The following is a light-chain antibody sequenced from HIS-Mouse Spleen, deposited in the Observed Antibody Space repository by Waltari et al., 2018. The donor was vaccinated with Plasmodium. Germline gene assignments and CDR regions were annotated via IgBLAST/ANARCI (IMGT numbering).Light chain of an antibody. V-gene: IGLV3-25*03. CDR2: KDS. J-gene: IGLJ2*01. CDR3: QSADSSGTYVV. CDR1: ALPKQY. Sequence: SYELTQPPSVSVSPGQTARITCSGDALPKQYAYWYQQKPGQAPVLVIYKDSERPSGIPGGFSGSSSGTTVTLTISGVQAEDEADYYCQSADSSGTYVVFGGGTKLTVL.